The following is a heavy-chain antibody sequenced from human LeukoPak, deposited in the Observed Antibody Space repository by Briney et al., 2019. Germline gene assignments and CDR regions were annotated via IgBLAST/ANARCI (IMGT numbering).Heavy chain of an antibody. CDR1: GGSINTYF. V-gene: IGHV4-59*12. CDR3: ARVWSSRKAFDI. J-gene: IGHJ3*02. Sequence: SETLSLTCTVSGGSINTYFWTLIRQPPGKGLEWIGYIYYGGSTFYNPSLKSRVTMSIDTSKNQFSLNLSSVTAADTAVYYCARVWSSRKAFDIWGQGTMVTVSS. CDR2: IYYGGST. D-gene: IGHD3-16*01.